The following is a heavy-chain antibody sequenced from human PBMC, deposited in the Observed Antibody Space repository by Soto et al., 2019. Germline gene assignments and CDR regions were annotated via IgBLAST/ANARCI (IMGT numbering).Heavy chain of an antibody. CDR2: IFPGDSDT. V-gene: IGHV5-51*01. CDR1: GYNFGAYW. D-gene: IGHD1-7*01. CDR3: AIGGFIGTPPDY. Sequence: GGSLKLSCKASGYNFGAYWIGWVRQAPGKGLEWMGIIFPGDSDTRYSPSFQGQVTISADKSISTVYLQWRSLKASDTAIYFCAIGGFIGTPPDYWGQGTRVTVSS. J-gene: IGHJ4*02.